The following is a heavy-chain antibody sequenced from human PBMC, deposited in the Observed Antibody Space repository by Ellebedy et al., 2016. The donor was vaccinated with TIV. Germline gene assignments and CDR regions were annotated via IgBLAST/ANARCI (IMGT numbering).Heavy chain of an antibody. CDR3: ARGVVGAGNGNEY. CDR1: GFTFSSSW. D-gene: IGHD2-15*01. Sequence: GESLKISCAASGFTFSSSWMTWVRQAPGKGLEWVANIKQDGSDKFYVDSVKGRFTISRDNAKNSLYLQMSSLRAEDTAVYYCARGVVGAGNGNEYWGRGTLVTVSS. CDR2: IKQDGSDK. V-gene: IGHV3-7*01. J-gene: IGHJ4*02.